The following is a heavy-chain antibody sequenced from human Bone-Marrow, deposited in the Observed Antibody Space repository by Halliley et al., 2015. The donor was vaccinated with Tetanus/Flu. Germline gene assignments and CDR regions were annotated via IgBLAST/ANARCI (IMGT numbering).Heavy chain of an antibody. Sequence: CAASGFTFSSYRMNWVRQAPGKGLEWVSSISSSSTHTYYGDSVKGRFTISRDGAKNSLYLEMNSLRVEDTAVYYCARDPGDFWSSAMDVWGQGTTVTVSS. V-gene: IGHV3-21*01. CDR1: GFTFSSYR. CDR3: ARDPGDFWSSAMDV. J-gene: IGHJ6*02. CDR2: ISSSSTHT. D-gene: IGHD3-3*01.